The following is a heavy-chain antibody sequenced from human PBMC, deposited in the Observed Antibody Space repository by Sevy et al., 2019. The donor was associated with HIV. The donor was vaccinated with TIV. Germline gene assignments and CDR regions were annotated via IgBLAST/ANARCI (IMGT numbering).Heavy chain of an antibody. Sequence: GGSQRLSCAASGFAFSTHAMHWVRQAPGKGLEWVAVISYEGTETFYATSVEGRFTISRDNSMNMLSLQINSLKPEETAVYYCARDGGYSIKWYPLYWGHGTLVTVSS. CDR2: ISYEGTET. V-gene: IGHV3-30-3*01. CDR1: GFAFSTHA. J-gene: IGHJ4*01. CDR3: ARDGGYSIKWYPLY. D-gene: IGHD1-26*01.